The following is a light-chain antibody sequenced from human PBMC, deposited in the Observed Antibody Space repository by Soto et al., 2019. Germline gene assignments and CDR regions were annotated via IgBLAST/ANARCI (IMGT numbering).Light chain of an antibody. V-gene: IGKV3-11*01. CDR3: QQRSNWYT. Sequence: EIVLTQSPATLSLSPGERATLSCRASQSVSSYLAWYQQKPGQALRLLIYDASNRATGIPARFSGSGSGKDFTLTISSLEPEDCAVYYCQQRSNWYTFGQGTKLEIK. CDR2: DAS. J-gene: IGKJ2*01. CDR1: QSVSSY.